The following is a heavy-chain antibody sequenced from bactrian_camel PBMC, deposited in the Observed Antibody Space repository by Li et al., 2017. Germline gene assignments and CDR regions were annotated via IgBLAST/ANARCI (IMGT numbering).Heavy chain of an antibody. CDR1: GYTFNTNS. V-gene: IGHV3S53*01. J-gene: IGHJ4*01. CDR2: VSSDGRI. Sequence: HVQLVGSGGGSVQSGGSLRLSCAASGYTFNTNSVAWFRQAPGKGREGVASVSSDGRISDTNAVRGRFTIAQDNAKNTLYLQMNSLKSDDTAMYFCAADGSSWYHYYRWGRGTQVTVS. CDR3: AADGSSWYHYYR. D-gene: IGHD6*01.